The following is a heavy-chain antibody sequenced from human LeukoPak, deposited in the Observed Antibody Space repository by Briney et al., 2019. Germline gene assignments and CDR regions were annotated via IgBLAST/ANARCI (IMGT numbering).Heavy chain of an antibody. V-gene: IGHV3-66*02. Sequence: PGGSLRLSCAASGFTFNIFGMSWVRQAPGKGLEWVSSVGGGDDIHYADSVKGRFTISRDNSKNTLYLQMNSLRAEDTAVYYCARDRPAARFTDYYYYMDVWGKGTTVTVSS. CDR2: VGGGDDI. CDR3: ARDRPAARFTDYYYYMDV. J-gene: IGHJ6*03. D-gene: IGHD6-6*01. CDR1: GFTFNIFG.